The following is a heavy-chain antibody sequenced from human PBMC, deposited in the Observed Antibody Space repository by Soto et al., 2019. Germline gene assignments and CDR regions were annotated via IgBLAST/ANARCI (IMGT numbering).Heavy chain of an antibody. CDR1: GFTFGTYT. D-gene: IGHD1-26*01. V-gene: IGHV3-23*01. Sequence: EVLLLESGGGLVQPGGSLRLSCATSGFTFGTYTIISARQAPGKGLEWVSIHSGGGDTTYYAQSVQGRSTISRDNSNNTVFLHMSSLTVEDMAAYYCAKGAWATGVDSWGQGTLVTVSS. CDR3: AKGAWATGVDS. CDR2: HSGGGDTT. J-gene: IGHJ4*02.